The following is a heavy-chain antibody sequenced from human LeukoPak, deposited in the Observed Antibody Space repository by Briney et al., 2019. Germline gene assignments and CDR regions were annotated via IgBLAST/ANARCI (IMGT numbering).Heavy chain of an antibody. CDR1: GFTVSSKY. V-gene: IGHV3-53*01. Sequence: GGSLSLSCAASGFTVSSKYMSWLRQAPGKGLEWVSVIYSSGYTQYADSVKGRFTISRDNSKNTLYLQMNSLRAEDTATYYCARGDYYGSGSFYFDYWGQGTLVTASS. CDR3: ARGDYYGSGSFYFDY. D-gene: IGHD3-10*01. CDR2: IYSSGYT. J-gene: IGHJ4*02.